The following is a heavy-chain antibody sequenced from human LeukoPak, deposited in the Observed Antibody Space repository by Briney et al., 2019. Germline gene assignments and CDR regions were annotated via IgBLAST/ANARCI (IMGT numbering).Heavy chain of an antibody. CDR1: GFTFSSYA. V-gene: IGHV3-30*04. CDR3: ARYSSSWYAIGY. J-gene: IGHJ4*02. Sequence: GGSLRLSCAASGFTFSSYAMDWVRQAPGKGLEWVAVISYDGSNKYYADSVKGRFTISRDNSKNTLYLQMNSLRAEDTAVYYCARYSSSWYAIGYWGQGTLVTVSS. D-gene: IGHD6-13*01. CDR2: ISYDGSNK.